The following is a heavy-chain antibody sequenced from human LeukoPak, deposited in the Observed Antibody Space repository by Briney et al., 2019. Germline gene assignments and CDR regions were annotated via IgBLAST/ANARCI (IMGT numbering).Heavy chain of an antibody. Sequence: ASVKVSCKASGYTFTGYYMHWVRQAPGQGIEWMGWINPNSGGTNYAQKFQGRVTMTRDTSISTAYMELSRLRSDDTAVYYCARDRSSGWYEFADYWGQGTLVTVSS. V-gene: IGHV1-2*02. J-gene: IGHJ4*02. CDR3: ARDRSSGWYEFADY. D-gene: IGHD6-19*01. CDR2: INPNSGGT. CDR1: GYTFTGYY.